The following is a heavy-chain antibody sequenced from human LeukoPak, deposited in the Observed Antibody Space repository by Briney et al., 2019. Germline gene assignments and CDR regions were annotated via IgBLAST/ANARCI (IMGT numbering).Heavy chain of an antibody. CDR1: GFTFSSYS. CDR3: ARERSLWFGELRLREYNWFDP. J-gene: IGHJ5*02. V-gene: IGHV3-21*01. CDR2: ISSSSSYR. Sequence: GGSLRLSCAASGFTFSSYSMSWVRQAPGKGLEWVSSISSSSSYRYYADSVKGRFTISRDNAKNSLYLQMNSLRAEDTAVYYCARERSLWFGELRLREYNWFDPWGQGTLVTVSS. D-gene: IGHD3-10*01.